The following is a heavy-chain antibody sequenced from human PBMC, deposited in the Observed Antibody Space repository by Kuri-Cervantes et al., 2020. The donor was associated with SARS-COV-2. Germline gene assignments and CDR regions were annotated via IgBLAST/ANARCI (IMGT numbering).Heavy chain of an antibody. CDR1: GYTFTSYY. V-gene: IGHV1-2*02. Sequence: ASVKVSCKASGYTFTSYYMHWVRQAPGQGPEWMGWINPDGGTNSAQKFQGRVTMTRDTSTSTVHMELSRLRFNDTAVFYCVRNRRTGGYSFGFDLWGQGTLVTVSS. CDR3: VRNRRTGGYSFGFDL. J-gene: IGHJ4*02. CDR2: INPDGGT. D-gene: IGHD5-18*01.